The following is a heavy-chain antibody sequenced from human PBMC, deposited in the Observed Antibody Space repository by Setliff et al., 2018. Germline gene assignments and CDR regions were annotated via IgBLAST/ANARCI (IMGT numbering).Heavy chain of an antibody. V-gene: IGHV1-69*13. CDR3: ARGRDFWSGYLVY. Sequence: SVKVACKASGGTFSSYAISWVRQAPGQGSEWMGGIIPIFGTANYAQKFQGRVTITADESTSTAYMELSRLRSEDTAVYYCARGRDFWSGYLVYWGQGTLVTVSS. CDR2: IIPIFGTA. D-gene: IGHD3-3*01. J-gene: IGHJ4*02. CDR1: GGTFSSYA.